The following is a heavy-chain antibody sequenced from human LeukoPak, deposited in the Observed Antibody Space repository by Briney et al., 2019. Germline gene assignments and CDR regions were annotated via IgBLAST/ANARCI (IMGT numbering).Heavy chain of an antibody. CDR3: ARHEYSGSYYGLSWFDP. V-gene: IGHV4-39*01. D-gene: IGHD1-26*01. J-gene: IGHJ5*02. Sequence: PSETLSLTCTFSGGSISSSGYYWGWIRQPPGKGLEWIARIYYSGSTYYNPSLKSRVTISVDTSKNQLSLKLSSLTAADTAVYYCARHEYSGSYYGLSWFDPWGQGTLVTVSS. CDR1: GGSISSSGYY. CDR2: IYYSGST.